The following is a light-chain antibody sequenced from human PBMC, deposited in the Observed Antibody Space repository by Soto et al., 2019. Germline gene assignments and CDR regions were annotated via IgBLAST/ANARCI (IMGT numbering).Light chain of an antibody. CDR3: QQRSNRPEWT. CDR1: QSVGTY. CDR2: DAS. J-gene: IGKJ1*01. Sequence: EIVLTQSPATLSLSPGERATLSCRASQSVGTYLAWYQQKPGQAPRLLIYDASNRATGIPARFSGSGSGTDFTLTISTLEPEDFAVYYCQQRSNRPEWTFGQGTKVEIK. V-gene: IGKV3-11*01.